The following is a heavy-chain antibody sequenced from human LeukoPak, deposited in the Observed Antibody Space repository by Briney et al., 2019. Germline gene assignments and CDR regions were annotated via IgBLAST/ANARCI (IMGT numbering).Heavy chain of an antibody. J-gene: IGHJ4*02. V-gene: IGHV1-46*01. CDR1: GYTFTSYY. Sequence: ASVKVSCKASGYTFTSYYMHWVRQAPGQGLEWMGVINPSGGSTSCAQKFQGRVTMTRDTSTSTVYMELSSLRSEDTAVYHCAKEREPETFGVPTDYWGQGTLVTVSS. CDR3: AKEREPETFGVPTDY. CDR2: INPSGGST. D-gene: IGHD3-16*01.